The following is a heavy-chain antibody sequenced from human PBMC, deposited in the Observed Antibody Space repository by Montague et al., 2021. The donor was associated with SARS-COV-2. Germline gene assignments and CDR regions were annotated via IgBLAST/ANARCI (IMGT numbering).Heavy chain of an antibody. CDR1: GGSISSYY. D-gene: IGHD3-22*01. CDR3: ARVGVVTTWFYFDY. J-gene: IGHJ4*02. Sequence: SETLSLTCTVSGGSISSYYWSWIRQPPGKGLEWIGYIYYSGSTNYNPSLKSRVTISVDTSKNQFSLTLSSVTAADTAVYYCARVGVVTTWFYFDYWGQGTLVTVSS. CDR2: IYYSGST. V-gene: IGHV4-59*01.